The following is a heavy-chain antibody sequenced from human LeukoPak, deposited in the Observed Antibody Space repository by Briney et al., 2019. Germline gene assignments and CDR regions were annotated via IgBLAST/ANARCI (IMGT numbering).Heavy chain of an antibody. CDR2: IRYDGSNK. D-gene: IGHD1-26*01. CDR1: GFTFSSYG. J-gene: IGHJ5*02. Sequence: GGSLRLSCAASGFTFSSYGMHWVRQAPGKGLEWVAFIRYDGSNKYYADSVKGRFTISRDNSKNTLSLQMNSLRGDDTAVYYCAKAPGGLFDPWGQGTLVTVSS. CDR3: AKAPGGLFDP. V-gene: IGHV3-30*02.